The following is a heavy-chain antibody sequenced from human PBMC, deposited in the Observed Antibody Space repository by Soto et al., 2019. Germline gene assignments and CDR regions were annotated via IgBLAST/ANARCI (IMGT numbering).Heavy chain of an antibody. CDR1: GFTFSNYA. Sequence: EVQLLESGGGLVQPGRSLRLSCAASGFTFSNYAMSWVRQAPGQGLDWGSAISGSGGTTYYAASVKGRFTISRDNSKNTLFLQMNSLRAEDAAVYYCAKFFVETGSNSGWPWSFHYWGQGTLVTVSS. V-gene: IGHV3-23*01. CDR2: ISGSGGTT. D-gene: IGHD6-25*01. J-gene: IGHJ4*02. CDR3: AKFFVETGSNSGWPWSFHY.